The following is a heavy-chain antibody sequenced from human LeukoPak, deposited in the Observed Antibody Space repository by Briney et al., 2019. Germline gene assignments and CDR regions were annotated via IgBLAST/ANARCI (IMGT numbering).Heavy chain of an antibody. CDR2: IIPIFGTA. Sequence: SVKVSCKASGGTFSSYAISWVRQAPGQGLEWMGGIIPIFGTANYAQKFQGRVTITADESTSTAYMELSSLRSEDTAVYYCARAKQEDSSGWYILNMEYWYFDLWGRGTLVTVSS. CDR1: GGTFSSYA. J-gene: IGHJ2*01. V-gene: IGHV1-69*13. D-gene: IGHD6-19*01. CDR3: ARAKQEDSSGWYILNMEYWYFDL.